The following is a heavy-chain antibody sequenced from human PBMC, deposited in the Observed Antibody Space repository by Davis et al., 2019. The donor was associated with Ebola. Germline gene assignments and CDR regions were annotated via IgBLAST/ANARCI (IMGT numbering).Heavy chain of an antibody. CDR1: GGSLSGYI. CDR3: ARGNDLDYYMDV. J-gene: IGHJ6*03. V-gene: IGHV4-59*08. Sequence: GSLRLSCNVSGGSLSGYIWNWIRQPPGKGLEWIGYIYFSGDTKYSPSLNSRVSMSIDTSKNRFSLKVRSVTAADTAVYYCARGNDLDYYMDVWGKGTTVTVSS. D-gene: IGHD2-21*02. CDR2: IYFSGDT.